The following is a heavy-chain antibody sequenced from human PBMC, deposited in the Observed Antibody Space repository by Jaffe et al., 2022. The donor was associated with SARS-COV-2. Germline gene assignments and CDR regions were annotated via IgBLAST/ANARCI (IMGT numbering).Heavy chain of an antibody. Sequence: EVQLVESGGGLVQPGGSLRLSCAASGFTFSSYSMNWVRQAPGKGLEWVSYISSSSSTIYYADSVKGRFTISRDNAKNSLYLQMNSLRDEDTAVYYCACPHASIAAAGRFDYWGQGTLVTVSS. V-gene: IGHV3-48*02. J-gene: IGHJ4*02. CDR2: ISSSSSTI. CDR1: GFTFSSYS. CDR3: ACPHASIAAAGRFDY. D-gene: IGHD6-13*01.